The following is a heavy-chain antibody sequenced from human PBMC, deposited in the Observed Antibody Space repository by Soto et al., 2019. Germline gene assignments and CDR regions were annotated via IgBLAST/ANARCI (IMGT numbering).Heavy chain of an antibody. D-gene: IGHD2-21*02. V-gene: IGHV1-69*01. CDR2: IIPIFGTA. CDR1: GGTFSSYA. Sequence: QVQLVQSGAEVKKPGSSVKVSCKASGGTFSSYAISWVRQAPGQGLEWMGGIIPIFGTANYAQKFQGRGTITADESTSTAYMELSSLRSEDTAVYYCARDYFSGGNSEISDYWGQGTLVTVSS. J-gene: IGHJ4*02. CDR3: ARDYFSGGNSEISDY.